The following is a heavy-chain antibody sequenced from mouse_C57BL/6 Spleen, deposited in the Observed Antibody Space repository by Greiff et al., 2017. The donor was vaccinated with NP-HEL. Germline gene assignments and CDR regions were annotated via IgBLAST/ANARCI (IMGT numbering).Heavy chain of an antibody. CDR3: ARRGPIYYDYGAWFAY. Sequence: QVQLQQPGAELVKPGASVKMSCKASGYTFTSYWITWVKQRPGQGLEWIGDIYPGSGSTNYNEKFKSKATLTVDTSSSTAYMQLSSLTSEDSAVYYCARRGPIYYDYGAWFAYWGQGTLVTVSA. CDR1: GYTFTSYW. J-gene: IGHJ3*01. D-gene: IGHD2-4*01. CDR2: IYPGSGST. V-gene: IGHV1-55*01.